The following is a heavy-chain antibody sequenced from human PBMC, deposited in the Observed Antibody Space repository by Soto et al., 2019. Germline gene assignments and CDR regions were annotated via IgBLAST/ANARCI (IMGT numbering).Heavy chain of an antibody. J-gene: IGHJ5*02. D-gene: IGHD2-8*01. V-gene: IGHV3-23*01. CDR3: AKNKGVELVQLATVDWFDP. CDR1: GFIFENFS. Sequence: PXGSLRLSFAASGFIFENFSMSWVRQAPGKGLEWISSISGSGFKKYYADSVKGRFTISRDNSKSTVYLELNNLSAEDTAVYHCAKNKGVELVQLATVDWFDPWGQGSVVTV. CDR2: ISGSGFKK.